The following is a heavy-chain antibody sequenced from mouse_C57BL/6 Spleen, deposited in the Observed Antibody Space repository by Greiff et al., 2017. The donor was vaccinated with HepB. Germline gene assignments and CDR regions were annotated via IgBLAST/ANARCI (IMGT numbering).Heavy chain of an antibody. D-gene: IGHD2-5*01. Sequence: EVQLVESGGGLVQPGESLKLSCESNEYEFPSHDMSWVRKTPEKRLELVAAINSDGGSTYYPDTLERRFIISRDNTKKTLYLQMSSLRSEDTALYYSARQAYYSNYGYFDVWGTGTTVTVSS. CDR1: EYEFPSHD. CDR3: ARQAYYSNYGYFDV. J-gene: IGHJ1*03. CDR2: INSDGGST. V-gene: IGHV5-2*01.